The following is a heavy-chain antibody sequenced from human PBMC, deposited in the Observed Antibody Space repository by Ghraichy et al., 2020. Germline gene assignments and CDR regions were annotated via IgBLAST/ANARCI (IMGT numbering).Heavy chain of an antibody. Sequence: GGSLRLSCAASGFTFSSYSMNWVRQAPGKGLEWVSSISSSSSSYIYYADSVKGRFTISRDNAKNSLYLQMNSLRAEDTAVYYCASMLRRLVPAAGEDYWGQGTLVTVSS. J-gene: IGHJ4*02. D-gene: IGHD2-2*01. CDR3: ASMLRRLVPAAGEDY. V-gene: IGHV3-21*01. CDR1: GFTFSSYS. CDR2: ISSSSSSYI.